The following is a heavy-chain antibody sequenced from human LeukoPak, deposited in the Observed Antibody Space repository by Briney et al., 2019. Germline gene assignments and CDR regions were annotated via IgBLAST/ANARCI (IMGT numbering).Heavy chain of an antibody. CDR2: IYYSGST. V-gene: IGHV4-59*01. CDR1: GGSISSYY. J-gene: IGHJ4*02. Sequence: SETLSLTCTVSGGSISSYYWSWIRQPPGKGLEWIGYIYYSGSTNYNPSLKSRVTISVDTSKNQFSLKLSSVTAADTAAYYCASPRWLQPGRDYWGQGTLVTVSS. CDR3: ASPRWLQPGRDY. D-gene: IGHD5-24*01.